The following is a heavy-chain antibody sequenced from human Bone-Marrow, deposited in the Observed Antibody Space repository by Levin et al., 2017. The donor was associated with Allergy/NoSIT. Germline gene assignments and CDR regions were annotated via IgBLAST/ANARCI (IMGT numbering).Heavy chain of an antibody. J-gene: IGHJ2*01. V-gene: IGHV3-48*01. CDR2: ISSRSDTI. Sequence: GESLKISCEVSGFTFSHYTMNWVRQAPGKGLEWVSYISSRSDTIYYAESVKGRFTVSRDNAKSSLYLQMSCLRSEDTAVYYCARVPSGYAGWHLDLWGRGTLVTVSS. CDR3: ARVPSGYAGWHLDL. D-gene: IGHD5-12*01. CDR1: GFTFSHYT.